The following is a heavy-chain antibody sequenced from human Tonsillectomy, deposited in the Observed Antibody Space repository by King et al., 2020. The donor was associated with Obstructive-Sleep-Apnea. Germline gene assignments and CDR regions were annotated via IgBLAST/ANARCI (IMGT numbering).Heavy chain of an antibody. CDR2: IWFDGSNK. V-gene: IGHV3-33*01. CDR3: ARERMFRAAYSDFDY. CDR1: GFTFSSYG. Sequence: VQLVESGGGVVQPGRSLRLSCAASGFTFSSYGMHWVRQAPGRGLEWVAAIWFDGSNKFHADSVKGRFTISRDNSENTLYLQMNSLRAEDTAVYYCARERMFRAAYSDFDYWGQGTLVTVSS. D-gene: IGHD3-10*01. J-gene: IGHJ4*02.